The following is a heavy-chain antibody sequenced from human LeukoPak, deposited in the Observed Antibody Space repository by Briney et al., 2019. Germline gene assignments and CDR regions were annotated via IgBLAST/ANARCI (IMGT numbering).Heavy chain of an antibody. CDR2: INPSGGST. D-gene: IGHD6-6*01. J-gene: IGHJ4*02. CDR3: ARDLSFSSSSSGSYFDY. CDR1: GYTFTSYY. Sequence: GASVKVSCKASGYTFTSYYMHWVRQAPGQGLEWMGIINPSGGSTSYAQKFQGRVTMTRDMSTSTVYMELSSLRSEDTAVYYCARDLSFSSSSSGSYFDYWGQGTQVTVSS. V-gene: IGHV1-46*01.